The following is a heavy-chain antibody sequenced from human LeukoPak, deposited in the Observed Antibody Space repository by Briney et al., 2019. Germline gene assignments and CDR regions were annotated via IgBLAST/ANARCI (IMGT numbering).Heavy chain of an antibody. CDR2: FCCSGGST. Sequence: GGSLRLSCAASGFTFRGYGMSWVRQAPGKGREWVSTFCCSGGSTYYADSVKGRFTIYRDNSKNTLYLKMNSLTAEATAVYYCAKGGGGYLDYWGQGTLVTVSS. CDR1: GFTFRGYG. V-gene: IGHV3-23*01. J-gene: IGHJ4*02. D-gene: IGHD3-16*02. CDR3: AKGGGGYLDY.